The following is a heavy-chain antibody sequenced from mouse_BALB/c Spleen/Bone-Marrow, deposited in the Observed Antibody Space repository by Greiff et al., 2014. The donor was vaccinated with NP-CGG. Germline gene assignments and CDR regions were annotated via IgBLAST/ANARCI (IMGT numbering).Heavy chain of an antibody. CDR1: GYTLTSSS. CDR2: INPSSNYT. CDR3: ARSMIISFATDY. V-gene: IGHV1S26*01. Sequence: QVQLKRPGAAVARKGASLKMSYRTSGYTLTSSSVQWIKQRPGQGLEWIGYINPSSNYTNYNQKFKDKATLTADKSSNTAYMQLSSLTSEDSAVYYCARSMIISFATDYCAQSPPVTV. J-gene: IGHJ4*01. D-gene: IGHD1-2*01.